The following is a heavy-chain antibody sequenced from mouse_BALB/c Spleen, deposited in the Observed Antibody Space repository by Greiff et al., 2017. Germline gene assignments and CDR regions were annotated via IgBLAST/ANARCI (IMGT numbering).Heavy chain of an antibody. CDR1: GFTFSSYG. J-gene: IGHJ4*01. CDR2: INSNGGST. CDR3: TRVDYGSSQFFYYAMDY. V-gene: IGHV5-6-3*01. D-gene: IGHD1-1*01. Sequence: DVMLVESGGGLVQPGGSLKLSCAASGFTFSSYGMSWVRQTPDKRLELVATINSNGGSTYYPDSVKGRFTISRDNAKNTLYLQMSSLKSEDTAMYYGTRVDYGSSQFFYYAMDYWGQGTSVTVSS.